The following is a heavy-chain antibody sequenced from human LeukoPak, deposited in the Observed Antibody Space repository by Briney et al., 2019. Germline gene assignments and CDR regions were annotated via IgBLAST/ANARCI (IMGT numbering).Heavy chain of an antibody. V-gene: IGHV1-69*13. J-gene: IGHJ5*02. CDR1: GGTFNSYA. CDR3: ARGPAWFGESLCWFDP. CDR2: IIPIFGTA. Sequence: SVKVSCKASGGTFNSYAISWVRQAPGQGLEWMGGIIPIFGTANYAQKFQGRVTITADESTSTAYMELSSLRSEDTAVYYCARGPAWFGESLCWFDPWGQGTLVTVSS. D-gene: IGHD3-10*01.